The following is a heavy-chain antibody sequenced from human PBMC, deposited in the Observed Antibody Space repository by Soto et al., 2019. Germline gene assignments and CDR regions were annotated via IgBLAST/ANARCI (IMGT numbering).Heavy chain of an antibody. D-gene: IGHD3-16*01. CDR3: ARQGENDYFDF. V-gene: IGHV4-59*08. Sequence: QVQLQESGPGLVKPSETLSLTCTVSSGSINKYCWSWIRQPPGKELEWIGYICDSGSTNYTPSLTSRVTMSVDTSKNQFSLILSSMTAADTAIYYCARQGENDYFDFWGQGALVTVSS. CDR1: SGSINKYC. J-gene: IGHJ4*02. CDR2: ICDSGST.